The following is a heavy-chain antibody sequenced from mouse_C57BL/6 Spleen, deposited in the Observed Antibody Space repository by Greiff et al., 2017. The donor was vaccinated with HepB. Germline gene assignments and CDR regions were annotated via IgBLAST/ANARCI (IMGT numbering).Heavy chain of an antibody. V-gene: IGHV5-6*01. CDR1: GFTFSSYG. J-gene: IGHJ2*01. D-gene: IGHD1-1*01. CDR2: ISSGGSYT. Sequence: EVQLVESGGDLVKPGGSLKLSCAASGFTFSSYGMSWVRQTPDKRLEWVATISSGGSYTYYPDSVKGRFTISRDNAKNTLYLQMSSLKSEDTAMYYCASVYYGSSPHFDYWGQGTTLTVSS. CDR3: ASVYYGSSPHFDY.